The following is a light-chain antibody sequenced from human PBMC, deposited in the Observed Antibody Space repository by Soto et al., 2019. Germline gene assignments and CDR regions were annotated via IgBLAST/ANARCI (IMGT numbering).Light chain of an antibody. CDR3: QQYNNWPPWT. Sequence: TLMTQSPATLSVSPGERATLSCRASQSVSNNLAWYQQKPGQAPRLLIYDASTRATGIPARFSGSGSGTEFTLTISGLQSEDFAVYYCQQYNNWPPWTFGPGTKVEIK. V-gene: IGKV3-15*01. J-gene: IGKJ1*01. CDR2: DAS. CDR1: QSVSNN.